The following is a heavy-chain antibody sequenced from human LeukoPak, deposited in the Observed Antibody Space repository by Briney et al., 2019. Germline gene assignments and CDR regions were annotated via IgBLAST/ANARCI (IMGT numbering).Heavy chain of an antibody. Sequence: PGGSLRLSCAASGFTFSSYGMHWVRQAPGKGLEWVAVISYDGSNKYYADSVKGRFTISRDNSKNTLYLQMNSLRAEDTAVYYCAKAPYDSSGYYGATPYYFDYWGQGTLSPSPQ. V-gene: IGHV3-30*18. CDR2: ISYDGSNK. CDR1: GFTFSSYG. CDR3: AKAPYDSSGYYGATPYYFDY. J-gene: IGHJ4*02. D-gene: IGHD3-22*01.